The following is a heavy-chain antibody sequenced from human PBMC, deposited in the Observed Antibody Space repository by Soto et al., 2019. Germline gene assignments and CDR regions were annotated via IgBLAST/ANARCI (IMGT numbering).Heavy chain of an antibody. Sequence: EVQLVESGGGLVQPGGSLRLSCAASGFTFSDHNMDWVRQAPGKGLEWVGRTRNKANSYTTEYAASVKGRFTISRDDSKNSLYLQMNSLKTEDTAVYYCARLADHWGQGTLVTVSS. J-gene: IGHJ4*02. CDR2: TRNKANSYTT. V-gene: IGHV3-72*01. CDR1: GFTFSDHN. CDR3: ARLADH. D-gene: IGHD6-13*01.